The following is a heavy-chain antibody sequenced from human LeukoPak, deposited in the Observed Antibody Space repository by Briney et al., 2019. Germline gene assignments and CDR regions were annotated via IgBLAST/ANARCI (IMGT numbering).Heavy chain of an antibody. V-gene: IGHV3-9*01. Sequence: PGGSLRLSCAASGFTFDDYAMHWVRQAPGKGLEWVSGISWNSGSIGYADSVKGRFTISRDNAKNSLYLQMNSLRAEDTALYYCAKATYCSGGSCHDLDYWGQGTLVTVSS. CDR1: GFTFDDYA. CDR3: AKATYCSGGSCHDLDY. CDR2: ISWNSGSI. J-gene: IGHJ4*02. D-gene: IGHD2-15*01.